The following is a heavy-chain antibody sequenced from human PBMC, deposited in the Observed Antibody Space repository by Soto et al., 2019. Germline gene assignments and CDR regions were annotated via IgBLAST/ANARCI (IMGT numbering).Heavy chain of an antibody. V-gene: IGHV1-69*02. J-gene: IGHJ3*02. D-gene: IGHD6-13*01. CDR1: GGSFSMYT. CDR2: IIPMLDIA. CDR3: KLGSWSAEVFDT. Sequence: QVQLVQSGVEVKKAGSSVKVACKAAGGSFSMYTVFWVRQAPGQGLELMGRIIPMLDIANYAQNFQGRVTFNADKSTDTVDMAMISLRSDDTAIYYCKLGSWSAEVFDTWGQGTLVTFAS.